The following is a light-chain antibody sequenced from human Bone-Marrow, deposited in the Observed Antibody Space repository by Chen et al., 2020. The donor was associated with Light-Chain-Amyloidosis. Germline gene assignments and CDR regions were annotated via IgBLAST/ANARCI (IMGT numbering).Light chain of an antibody. CDR3: SSYTITNTLV. V-gene: IGLV2-14*01. CDR1: SSDVGGDNH. J-gene: IGLJ1*01. Sequence: QSALTQPASVSGSPGQSITISCTGTSSDVGGDNHVSWYQQHPDKAPKLMIYEVTNLPSWVPDRFSGSKSDNTASLTISGLQTEDEADYCCSSYTITNTLVFGSGTRVTVL. CDR2: EVT.